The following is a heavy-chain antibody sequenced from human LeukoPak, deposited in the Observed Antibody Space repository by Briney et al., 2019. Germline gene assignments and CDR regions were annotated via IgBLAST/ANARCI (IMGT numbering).Heavy chain of an antibody. J-gene: IGHJ3*02. CDR2: VIPIFGIA. D-gene: IGHD1-26*01. CDR3: ARSLFPSGSAFDI. Sequence: SVKVSCKASGGTFSSYAISWVRLAPGQGLEWMGRVIPIFGIANYAQKFQGRVTITADKSTSTAYMELSSLRSEDTAVYYCARSLFPSGSAFDIWGQGTMVTVSS. V-gene: IGHV1-69*04. CDR1: GGTFSSYA.